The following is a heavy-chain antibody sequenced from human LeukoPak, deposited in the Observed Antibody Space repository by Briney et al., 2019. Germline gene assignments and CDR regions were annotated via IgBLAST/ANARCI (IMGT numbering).Heavy chain of an antibody. CDR3: AKDLYSSMDY. V-gene: IGHV3-23*01. CDR2: ISGSGDST. D-gene: IGHD6-13*01. Sequence: GGSLRLSCAASEFTFRSYAMQWVRQAPGKGLEWVSGISGSGDSTFYADSVKGRFTISRDNSKNTLYLQMNSLRTEDTALYYCAKDLYSSMDYWGQGTLVTVSS. CDR1: EFTFRSYA. J-gene: IGHJ4*02.